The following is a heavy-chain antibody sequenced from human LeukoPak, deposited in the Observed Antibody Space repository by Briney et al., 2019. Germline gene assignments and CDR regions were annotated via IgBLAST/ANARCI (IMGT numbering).Heavy chain of an antibody. J-gene: IGHJ1*01. CDR2: ISSSSSYI. V-gene: IGHV3-21*01. Sequence: GGSLRLSCAASGFTFRSYSMNWGRQAPGKGLEWVSSISSSSSYIYYADSVKGRFTISTDNAKNSLYLKMHSLRAEATAVYSCARGNGDYGEYFQHWGQGTLVTVSS. CDR3: ARGNGDYGEYFQH. CDR1: GFTFRSYS. D-gene: IGHD4-17*01.